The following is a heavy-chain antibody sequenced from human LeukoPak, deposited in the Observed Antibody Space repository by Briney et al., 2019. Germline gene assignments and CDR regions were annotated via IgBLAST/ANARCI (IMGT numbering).Heavy chain of an antibody. J-gene: IGHJ4*02. Sequence: ASVKVSCKASGYTFTSYYMHWVRQAPGQGLEWMGIINPSGGSTSYAQKFQGRVTMTRDTSTSTVYMELSSLRSEDTAVYYCARGLAAPLYSFGSQSLSWGYWGQGTLVTVSS. CDR2: INPSGGST. D-gene: IGHD3-10*01. V-gene: IGHV1-46*01. CDR1: GYTFTSYY. CDR3: ARGLAAPLYSFGSQSLSWGY.